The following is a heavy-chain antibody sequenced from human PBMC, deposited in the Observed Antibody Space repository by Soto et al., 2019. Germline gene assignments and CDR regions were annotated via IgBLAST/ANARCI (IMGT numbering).Heavy chain of an antibody. CDR2: ISYSGKT. J-gene: IGHJ5*02. CDR3: ARHLSGDYPNANWFDP. D-gene: IGHD4-17*01. V-gene: IGHV4-31*03. Sequence: QVQLQESGPGLVRPSQSLSLTCTVSNGSIDNTVFFWNWIRQHPGRGLEWIGYISYSGKTFYNPSLHSRVSMSLDTSTNQFSLKLSSVTAADTAVSFCARHLSGDYPNANWFDPWGQGTLVTVSS. CDR1: NGSIDNTVFF.